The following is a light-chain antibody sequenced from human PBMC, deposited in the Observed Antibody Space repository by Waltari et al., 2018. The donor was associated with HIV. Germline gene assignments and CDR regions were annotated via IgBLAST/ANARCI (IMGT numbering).Light chain of an antibody. CDR2: DVS. Sequence: QSALTQPASVSGSPGQSITISCPGSGSDIGGYNYVSWYQHYPGKAPKLIIYDVSRRPSVVSNRFSGSKSGNTASLTISGLRAEDEADYYCSSYTSITLIFGGGTKLTVL. CDR3: SSYTSITLI. CDR1: GSDIGGYNY. J-gene: IGLJ2*01. V-gene: IGLV2-14*03.